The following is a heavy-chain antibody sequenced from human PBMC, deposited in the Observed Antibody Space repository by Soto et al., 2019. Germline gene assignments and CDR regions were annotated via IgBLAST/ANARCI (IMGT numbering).Heavy chain of an antibody. D-gene: IGHD2-2*02. CDR1: GFALSRSW. V-gene: IGHV3-74*01. CDR3: VRDIRDGCDTVSCYSWFHP. J-gene: IGHJ5*02. CDR2: ISTDGSVT. Sequence: GGSLRLSCAASGFALSRSWMHWVRQAPGKGPVWVSHISTDGSVTGYADSVKGRFTISRDNAKNTLYLQMNSLRAEDTAVYYCVRDIRDGCDTVSCYSWFHPWGQGTLVTVSS.